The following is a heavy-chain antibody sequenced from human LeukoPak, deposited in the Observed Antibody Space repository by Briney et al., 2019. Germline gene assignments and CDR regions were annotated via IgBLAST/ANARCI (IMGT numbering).Heavy chain of an antibody. D-gene: IGHD3-10*01. V-gene: IGHV1-69*13. CDR2: IIPIFGTA. CDR3: AVADGSGSLRFQH. Sequence: SVKVSCKASGGTFSSYAISWVRQAPGQGLEWMGGIIPIFGTANYAQKFQGRVTITADESTSTAYMELSSLRSEDTAVYYCAVADGSGSLRFQHWGQGTPVTVSS. CDR1: GGTFSSYA. J-gene: IGHJ1*01.